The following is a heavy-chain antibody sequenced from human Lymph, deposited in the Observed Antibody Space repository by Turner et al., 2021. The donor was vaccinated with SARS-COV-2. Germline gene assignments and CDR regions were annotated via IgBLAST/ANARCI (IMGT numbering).Heavy chain of an antibody. V-gene: IGHV3-30*04. CDR2: ISYEGSNK. CDR3: ARYGSGGYFYYGLDV. J-gene: IGHJ6*02. D-gene: IGHD3-10*01. CDR1: GFTFSTYA. Sequence: VQLVESGFCVVQPGRPLRLTCVACGFTFSTYAIHWVRQAAGKGLEWVAVISYEGSNKYYAESVKGRFTISRDNSKNTLDLQMNSLRAEDTAVDYCARYGSGGYFYYGLDVWGQGTTVTVYS.